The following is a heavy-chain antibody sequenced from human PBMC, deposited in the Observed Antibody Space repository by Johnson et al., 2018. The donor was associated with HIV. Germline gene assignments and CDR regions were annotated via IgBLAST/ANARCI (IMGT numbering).Heavy chain of an antibody. V-gene: IGHV3-13*01. CDR1: GFIFISYD. D-gene: IGHD4-17*01. Sequence: VQLVESGGGLVQPGGSLRLSCAASGFIFISYDMHWVRQATGKGLEWVSAIGTAGDTYYPGSVKGRFTISRENAKNSLYLQMNSLRAEDTALYYCAKDIGVTTPWDAFDIWGQGTMVTVSS. J-gene: IGHJ3*02. CDR2: IGTAGDT. CDR3: AKDIGVTTPWDAFDI.